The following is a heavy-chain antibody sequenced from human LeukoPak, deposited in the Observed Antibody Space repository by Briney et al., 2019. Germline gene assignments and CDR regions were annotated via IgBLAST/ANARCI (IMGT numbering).Heavy chain of an antibody. Sequence: GRSLRLSCAASGFTFSSYAMHWVRQAPGKGLEWVAVISYDSSNKYYSDSVKCRFTISRDNSKNTLYLQMNSLRAAASAVYYCARGGGSSGANNWFDAWGKGTLVTVSS. CDR2: ISYDSSNK. V-gene: IGHV3-30*01. J-gene: IGHJ5*02. CDR1: GFTFSSYA. D-gene: IGHD3-22*01. CDR3: ARGGGSSGANNWFDA.